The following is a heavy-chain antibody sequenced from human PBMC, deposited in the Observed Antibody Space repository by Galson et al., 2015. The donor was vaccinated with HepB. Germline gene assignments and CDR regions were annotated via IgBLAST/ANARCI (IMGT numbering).Heavy chain of an antibody. CDR3: ARTPSYDFWSGYYYGMDV. CDR1: GFTFDDYA. D-gene: IGHD3-3*01. CDR2: ISSSGSTI. Sequence: SLRLSCAASGFTFDDYAMHWVRQAPGKGLEWVSSISSSGSTIYYADSVKGRFTISRDNAKNSLYLQINSLRAEDTAVYYCARTPSYDFWSGYYYGMDVWGQGTTVTVSS. J-gene: IGHJ6*02. V-gene: IGHV3-11*01.